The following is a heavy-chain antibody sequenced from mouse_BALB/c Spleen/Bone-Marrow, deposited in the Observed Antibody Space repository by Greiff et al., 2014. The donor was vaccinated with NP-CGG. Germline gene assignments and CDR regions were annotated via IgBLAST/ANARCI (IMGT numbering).Heavy chain of an antibody. V-gene: IGHV1S81*02. CDR1: GYTFTRYW. Sequence: VKLMESGAKLVKPGASVKLSCKASGYTFTRYWMHWVKQRPGQGLEWIGEINPSNGRTNYNEKFKSKATLTVDKSSNTAYMQLSSLTSEDSAVYYCARWLLQYFDVWGAGTTVTVSS. D-gene: IGHD2-3*01. J-gene: IGHJ1*01. CDR3: ARWLLQYFDV. CDR2: INPSNGRT.